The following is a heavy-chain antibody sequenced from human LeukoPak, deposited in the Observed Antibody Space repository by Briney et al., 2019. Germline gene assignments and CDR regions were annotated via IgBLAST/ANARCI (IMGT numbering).Heavy chain of an antibody. Sequence: GGSLRLSCAASGFTFSTYSMNWVRQAPGKGLEWVSYISTSSTIMYYADSVKGRFTISRDNAKNSLYLQMSSLRADDTAVYYCTSGSSSVGYWGQGTLVTVSS. CDR3: TSGSSSVGY. CDR1: GFTFSTYS. J-gene: IGHJ4*02. CDR2: ISTSSTIM. V-gene: IGHV3-48*01. D-gene: IGHD6-6*01.